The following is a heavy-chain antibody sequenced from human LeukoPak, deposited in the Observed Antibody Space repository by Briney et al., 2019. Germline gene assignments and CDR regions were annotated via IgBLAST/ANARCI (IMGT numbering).Heavy chain of an antibody. Sequence: PGRSLRLSCAASGFTFDDYAMHWVRQAPGKGLEWVSGISWNSGSRGYADSVKGRFTISRDNAKNSLYLQMNSLRAEDTAVYYCARDLNWETYWGQGTLVSVSS. D-gene: IGHD7-27*01. CDR1: GFTFDDYA. J-gene: IGHJ4*02. V-gene: IGHV3-9*01. CDR3: ARDLNWETY. CDR2: ISWNSGSR.